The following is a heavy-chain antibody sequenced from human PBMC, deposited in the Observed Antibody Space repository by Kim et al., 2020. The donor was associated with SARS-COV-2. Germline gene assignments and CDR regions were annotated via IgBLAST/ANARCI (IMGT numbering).Heavy chain of an antibody. J-gene: IGHJ3*02. D-gene: IGHD6-19*01. CDR2: ISDSGSTT. CDR3: AREGVTGTDAFDI. Sequence: SLRLSCAASGFTFDSYEINWVRQAPGKGLEWVSYISDSGSTTYYADSVKGRFTVSRDNAKNSLFLQMNSLRAEDTAVYYCAREGVTGTDAFDIWGQGTLVTVSS. CDR1: GFTFDSYE. V-gene: IGHV3-48*03.